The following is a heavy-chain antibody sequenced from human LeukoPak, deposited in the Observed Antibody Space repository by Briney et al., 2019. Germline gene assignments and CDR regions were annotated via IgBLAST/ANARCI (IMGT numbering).Heavy chain of an antibody. Sequence: SETLSLTCAVYGGSFSGYYWSWIRQSPGKGLEWIGEISHSGSSYYNPSLKSRVTISLDTSKNHFSLKLTSVTAADTAVYYCARGVSDQNWGQGTLVTVSS. CDR2: ISHSGSS. CDR1: GGSFSGYY. CDR3: ARGVSDQN. V-gene: IGHV4-34*01. J-gene: IGHJ4*02.